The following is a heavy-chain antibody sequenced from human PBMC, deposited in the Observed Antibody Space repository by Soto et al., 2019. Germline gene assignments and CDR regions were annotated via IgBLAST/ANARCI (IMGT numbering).Heavy chain of an antibody. Sequence: PSVTRSLTCTFFGGTPSRTTYYSGWVRPPPGKGLEWIGSIYYGGSTYYNPSLKSRVTISVDTSKNQLSLKLRSVTAADTAVDDGALGRGYNWNDYLFEEWVQGNLVIVSS. J-gene: IGHJ4*02. D-gene: IGHD1-20*01. V-gene: IGHV4-39*01. CDR2: IYYGGST. CDR1: GGTPSRTTYY. CDR3: ALGRGYNWNDYLFEE.